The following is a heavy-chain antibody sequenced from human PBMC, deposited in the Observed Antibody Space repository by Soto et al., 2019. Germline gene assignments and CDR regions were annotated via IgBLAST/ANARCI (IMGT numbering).Heavy chain of an antibody. D-gene: IGHD2-15*01. CDR1: GGSFSGYY. CDR2: INHSGST. V-gene: IGHV4-34*01. Sequence: QVQLQQWGAGLLKPSETLSLTCAVYGGSFSGYYWSWIRQPPGKGLEWIGEINHSGSTNYNPSLKSRVTISVATSKNQFSLKLSSVTAADTAVYYCATPGGYCSGGSCYSDDFWGQGTLVTVSS. CDR3: ATPGGYCSGGSCYSDDF. J-gene: IGHJ4*02.